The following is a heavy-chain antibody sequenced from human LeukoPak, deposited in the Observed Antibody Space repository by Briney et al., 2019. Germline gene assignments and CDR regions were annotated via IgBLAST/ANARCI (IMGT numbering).Heavy chain of an antibody. CDR2: INPNSCGT. CDR1: GYSFTDYY. D-gene: IGHD2-21*02. J-gene: IGHJ1*01. V-gene: IGHV1-2*02. Sequence: ASVTVSCKASGYSFTDYYLHWVRQAPGQGLEWVGWINPNSCGTNYPQKFQGRVTMTRDTSISTAYMELSRLRSDDTAVYYCARDPYCGGDCYSEYFQHWGQGTLVTVSS. CDR3: ARDPYCGGDCYSEYFQH.